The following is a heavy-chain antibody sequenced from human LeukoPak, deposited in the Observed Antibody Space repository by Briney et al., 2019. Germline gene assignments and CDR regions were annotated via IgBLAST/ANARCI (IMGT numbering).Heavy chain of an antibody. D-gene: IGHD1-26*01. CDR3: ARDRVGATGPYAFDI. J-gene: IGHJ3*02. Sequence: QTGGSLRLSCAASGFTFSSYGMHWVRQAPGKGLEWVAVIWYDGSNKYYADSVKGRFTISRDNSKNTLYLQMNSLRAEDTAVYYCARDRVGATGPYAFDIWGQGTMVTVSS. V-gene: IGHV3-33*01. CDR2: IWYDGSNK. CDR1: GFTFSSYG.